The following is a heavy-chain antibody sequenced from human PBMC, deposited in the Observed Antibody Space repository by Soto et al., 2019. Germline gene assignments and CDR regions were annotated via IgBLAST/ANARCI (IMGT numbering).Heavy chain of an antibody. CDR3: AIRGGYSHHPRTTFVY. CDR2: ISSSSSYI. Sequence: LRLSSAASGFTFSSYSMNWVRQAPGKGLEWVSSISSSSSYIYYADSVKGRFTISRDNAKNSLYLQMNSLRAEDTAVYYCAIRGGYSHHPRTTFVYWGQGTLLTVST. J-gene: IGHJ4*02. D-gene: IGHD5-18*01. CDR1: GFTFSSYS. V-gene: IGHV3-21*01.